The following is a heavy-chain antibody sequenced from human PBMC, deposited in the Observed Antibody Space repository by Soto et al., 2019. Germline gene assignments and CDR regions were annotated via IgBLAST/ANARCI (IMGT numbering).Heavy chain of an antibody. CDR3: ARGGLQAYYKDN. CDR2: IDSYGSTT. J-gene: IGHJ4*02. CDR1: GFTFSNYW. V-gene: IGHV3-74*01. D-gene: IGHD3-10*01. Sequence: EVQLVESGGGLVQPGGSLRLSCAASGFTFSNYWMHWVRQAPGEGLVWVSRIDSYGSTTNYADSVKGRFTVSRDNARNTLYLQMNSLRAEETAIYYCARGGLQAYYKDNWGQGILVTVSS.